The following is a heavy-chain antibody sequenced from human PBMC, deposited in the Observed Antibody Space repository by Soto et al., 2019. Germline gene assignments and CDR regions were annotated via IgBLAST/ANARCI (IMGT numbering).Heavy chain of an antibody. CDR3: ARDHGSDSSGWYG. CDR1: GGTFSSYT. CDR2: IIPILGIA. Sequence: ASVKVSCKASGGTFSSYTISWVRQAPGQGLEWIGRIIPILGIANYAQKFQGRVTITADKSTSTAYMELSSLRSEDTAVYYCARDHGSDSSGWYGWGQGTLVTVSS. J-gene: IGHJ4*02. D-gene: IGHD6-19*01. V-gene: IGHV1-69*04.